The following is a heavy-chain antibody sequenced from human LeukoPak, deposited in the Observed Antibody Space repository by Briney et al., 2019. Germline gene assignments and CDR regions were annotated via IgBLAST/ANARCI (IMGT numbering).Heavy chain of an antibody. V-gene: IGHV4-34*01. D-gene: IGHD4-11*01. J-gene: IGHJ4*02. CDR1: GGSFSGYY. CDR2: INHSGST. CDR3: AREALNYAPFDY. Sequence: PSETLSLTCAVYGGSFSGYYWSWIRQPPGKGLEWIGEINHSGSTNYNPSLKSRVTISVDTSKNQFSLKLSSVTAADTAVYYCAREALNYAPFDYWGQGTLVTVSS.